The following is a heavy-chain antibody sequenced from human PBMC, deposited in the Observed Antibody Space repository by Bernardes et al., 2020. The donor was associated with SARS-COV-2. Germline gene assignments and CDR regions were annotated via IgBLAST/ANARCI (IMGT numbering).Heavy chain of an antibody. V-gene: IGHV4-39*07. CDR2: IYYSGST. Sequence: SETLSLTCTVSGGSISSSSYYWGWIRQPPGKGLEWIGSIYYSGSTYYNPSLKSRVTISVDTSKNQFSLKLSSVTAADTAVYYCASGWVPYCSSTSCYFGYFDYWGQGTLVTVSS. CDR3: ASGWVPYCSSTSCYFGYFDY. CDR1: GGSISSSSYY. J-gene: IGHJ4*02. D-gene: IGHD2-2*01.